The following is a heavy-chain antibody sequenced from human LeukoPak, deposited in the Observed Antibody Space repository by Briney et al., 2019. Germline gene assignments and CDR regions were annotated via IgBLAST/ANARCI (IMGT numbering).Heavy chain of an antibody. D-gene: IGHD6-6*01. CDR3: ARDLYSSSSVNWFDP. Sequence: QTGGSLRLSCAASGFAFSSHAMHWVRQAPGKGLEWVAVISYDENTKYYADSVKDRFTISRDNSRNTLYLQMNSLRADDTALYYCARDLYSSSSVNWFDPWGQGTLVTVSS. CDR2: ISYDENTK. J-gene: IGHJ5*02. CDR1: GFAFSSHA. V-gene: IGHV3-30*04.